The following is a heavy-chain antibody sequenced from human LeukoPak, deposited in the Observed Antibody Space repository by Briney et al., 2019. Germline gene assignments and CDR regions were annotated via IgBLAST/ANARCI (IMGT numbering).Heavy chain of an antibody. J-gene: IGHJ1*01. V-gene: IGHV3-21*01. CDR2: ISSSSRYV. CDR3: ARDLMGASTAYFHH. D-gene: IGHD1-26*01. Sequence: PGGSLRLSCASSGFTFSSYSMNWVRQAPGKGLKWVSSISSSSRYVYYAGSVKGRFTISRDDAKNSLYLQMNSLRAEDTAVYYCARDLMGASTAYFHHWGQGSLVTVSS. CDR1: GFTFSSYS.